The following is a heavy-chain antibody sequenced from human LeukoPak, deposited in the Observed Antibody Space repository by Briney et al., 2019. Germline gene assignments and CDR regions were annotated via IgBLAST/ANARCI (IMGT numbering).Heavy chain of an antibody. J-gene: IGHJ4*02. CDR1: GYIFTGYY. D-gene: IGHD1-26*01. CDR3: ARDLAMYSPDLDY. Sequence: ASVKVSCKASGYIFTGYYMHWVRQAPGHGLEWMGWINPKTGVTKYAQNFQGRVTMTRDTSISTAYMEVSRLRSDDTAVFYCARDLAMYSPDLDYWGQGTLVTVSS. CDR2: INPKTGVT. V-gene: IGHV1-2*02.